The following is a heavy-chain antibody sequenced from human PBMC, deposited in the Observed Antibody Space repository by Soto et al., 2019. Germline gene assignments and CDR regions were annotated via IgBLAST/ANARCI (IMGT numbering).Heavy chain of an antibody. CDR3: ARAHLWTCMDV. Sequence: QVQLQESGPGLVKPSQTLSLTCTVSGDSIRSGGPYWSWVRQHPGKGLEWIGYIYYSGTTYYNPSLKSRLTIFVDTSKNQVSLELSSVTAADTAVYYCARAHLWTCMDVWGQGTTVIVSS. CDR2: IYYSGTT. V-gene: IGHV4-31*03. CDR1: GDSIRSGGPY. D-gene: IGHD3-10*01. J-gene: IGHJ6*02.